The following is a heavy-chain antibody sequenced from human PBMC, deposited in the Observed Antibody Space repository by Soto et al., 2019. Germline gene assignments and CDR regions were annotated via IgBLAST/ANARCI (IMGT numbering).Heavy chain of an antibody. CDR1: GFTFSSYG. J-gene: IGHJ3*02. V-gene: IGHV3-33*01. CDR3: ARDGHYDSSASPPGI. CDR2: IWYDGSNK. D-gene: IGHD3-22*01. Sequence: GGSLRLSCAASGFTFSSYGMHWVRQAPGKGLEWVAVIWYDGSNKYYADSVKGRFTISRDNSKNTLYLQMNSLRAEDTAVYYCARDGHYDSSASPPGIWGQGTMVTVSS.